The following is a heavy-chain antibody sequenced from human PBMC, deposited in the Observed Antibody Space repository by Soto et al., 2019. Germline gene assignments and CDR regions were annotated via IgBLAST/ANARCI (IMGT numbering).Heavy chain of an antibody. CDR1: GFTLSSYW. J-gene: IGHJ4*02. V-gene: IGHV3-74*01. CDR3: ARGGSYSGY. Sequence: GGSLRLSCAASGFTLSSYWIQWVRQAPGKGLVWVSRINTDGSSISYGDSVKGRFTISRDNAKNTVYLQMDSLRVEDTAVYYCARGGSYSGYWGQGTLVTVSS. CDR2: INTDGSSI. D-gene: IGHD1-26*01.